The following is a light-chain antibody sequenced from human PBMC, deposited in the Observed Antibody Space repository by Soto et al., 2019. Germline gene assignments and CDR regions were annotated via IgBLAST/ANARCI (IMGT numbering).Light chain of an antibody. CDR3: QQRNVWPPVT. CDR2: GAF. CDR1: PSVTNY. Sequence: IVLTHSPATLSFSPGERSTLSCRASPSVTNYLAWYQQRPGQAPRLLIYGAFNRATGIPARFSGSGSGTDFTLTISSLEPEDSAVYYCQQRNVWPPVTFGQGTRLEIK. V-gene: IGKV3-11*01. J-gene: IGKJ5*01.